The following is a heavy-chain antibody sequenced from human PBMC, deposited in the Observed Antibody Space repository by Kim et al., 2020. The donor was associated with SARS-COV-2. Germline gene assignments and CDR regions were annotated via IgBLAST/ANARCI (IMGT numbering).Heavy chain of an antibody. Sequence: SVKVSCKTSGHTFTRDSIHWVRQAPGQRFEWMGGIDCGNGNTKYSQKFQGRVTFTRDTSASTAYMELSSLRSEDSAVYYCLGGYYFDYWGQGTLITVSS. D-gene: IGHD2-15*01. CDR1: GHTFTRDS. V-gene: IGHV1-3*01. CDR2: IDCGNGNT. CDR3: LGGYYFDY. J-gene: IGHJ4*02.